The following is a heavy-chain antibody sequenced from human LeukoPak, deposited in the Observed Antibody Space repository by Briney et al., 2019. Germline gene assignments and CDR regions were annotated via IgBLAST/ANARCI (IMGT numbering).Heavy chain of an antibody. CDR2: IYSGYNR. CDR1: GFTVSSDY. J-gene: IGHJ4*02. Sequence: GGSLRLSCVVSGFTVSSDYVTWVRQAPGKGLEWVSIIYSGYNRYYTDSVKGRFTISRDDSKNTVHLQMNSLRAEDTGVYFCARRLRYFDWSYFDSWGQGTLVIVSS. V-gene: IGHV3-66*01. D-gene: IGHD3-9*01. CDR3: ARRLRYFDWSYFDS.